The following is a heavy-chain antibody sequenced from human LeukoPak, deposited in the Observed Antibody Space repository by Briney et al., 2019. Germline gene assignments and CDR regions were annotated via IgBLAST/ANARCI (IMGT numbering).Heavy chain of an antibody. Sequence: KPSETPSPPCAVYGGSFSCYYWSWLRPPPRKGLELIGEINHSGSTNYNPSLKSRVTISVDTSKNQFSLKPSSVTAADTAVYYCARGTMTTVTYYFDYWGQGTLVTVSS. J-gene: IGHJ4*02. CDR3: ARGTMTTVTYYFDY. D-gene: IGHD4-17*01. CDR1: GGSFSCYY. V-gene: IGHV4-34*01. CDR2: INHSGST.